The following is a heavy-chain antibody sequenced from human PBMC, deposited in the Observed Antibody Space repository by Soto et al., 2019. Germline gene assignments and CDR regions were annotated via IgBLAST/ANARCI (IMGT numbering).Heavy chain of an antibody. D-gene: IGHD5-12*01. CDR3: ARRGRLVATITSELFEY. CDR1: GGSFSGYY. J-gene: IGHJ4*02. Sequence: PSATLSLTCAVCGGSFSGYYWSWIREPPGKGLEWIGEINHSGSTNYNPSLKSRVTISVDTSKNQFSLKLSSVTAADTAVYYCARRGRLVATITSELFEYWGQGTLVTVPS. V-gene: IGHV4-34*01. CDR2: INHSGST.